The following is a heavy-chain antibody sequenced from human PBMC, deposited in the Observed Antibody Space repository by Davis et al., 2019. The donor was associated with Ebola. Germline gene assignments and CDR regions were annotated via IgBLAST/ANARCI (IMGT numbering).Heavy chain of an antibody. CDR3: AKRGDFWSGFYGMDV. J-gene: IGHJ6*02. CDR2: ISYDGSNN. D-gene: IGHD3-3*01. V-gene: IGHV3-30*18. Sequence: GESLKISCAASGFTFSSYSMNWVRQAPGKGLEWVAVISYDGSNNYYADSVKGRFTISRDNSKNTLYLQMNSLRAEDTAVYYCAKRGDFWSGFYGMDVWGQGTTVTVSS. CDR1: GFTFSSYS.